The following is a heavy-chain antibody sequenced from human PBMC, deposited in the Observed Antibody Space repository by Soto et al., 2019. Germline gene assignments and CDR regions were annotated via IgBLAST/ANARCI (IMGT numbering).Heavy chain of an antibody. V-gene: IGHV1-46*01. CDR3: ERDLFAANY. Sequence: QVQLVQSGAEVKKPGASVKLSCKASGYTFISSYVHWVRQAPGQGLEWVAIINPNGGSTNYAQEFQGRVTVTRDTSTSTVFMELSSLHSDDMVVYYCERDLFAANYWGQGTLVTVSS. CDR1: GYTFISSY. CDR2: INPNGGST. J-gene: IGHJ4*02. D-gene: IGHD2-15*01.